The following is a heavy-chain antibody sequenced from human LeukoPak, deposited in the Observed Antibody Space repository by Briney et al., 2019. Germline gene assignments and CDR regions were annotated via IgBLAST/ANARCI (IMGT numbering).Heavy chain of an antibody. CDR2: IYYGGST. CDR3: ARRTVTTLIDY. D-gene: IGHD4-17*01. J-gene: IGHJ4*02. V-gene: IGHV4-59*08. CDR1: GGSISSYY. Sequence: SSETLSLTCTVSGGSISSYYWSWIRQPPGKGLEWMGYIYYGGSTNYNPSLKSRVTISVDTSKNQFSLKLSSVTAADTAVYHCARRTVTTLIDYWGQGTLVTVSS.